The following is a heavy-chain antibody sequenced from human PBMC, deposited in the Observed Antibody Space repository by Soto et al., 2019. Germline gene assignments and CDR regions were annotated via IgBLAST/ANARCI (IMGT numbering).Heavy chain of an antibody. V-gene: IGHV1-18*01. D-gene: IGHD3-22*01. CDR2: ISAHNGDT. CDR3: ARDWSRYYDSSGLMWFY. CDR1: GYTFTSYG. J-gene: IGHJ4*02. Sequence: ASLKVSCKSSGYTFTSYGIIWVRQAPGQGLEWVGWISAHNGDTRYAQNLQGRITMTTDTFTNTAYMELTSLTSEDTAVYYCARDWSRYYDSSGLMWFYWGQGTLVNVSS.